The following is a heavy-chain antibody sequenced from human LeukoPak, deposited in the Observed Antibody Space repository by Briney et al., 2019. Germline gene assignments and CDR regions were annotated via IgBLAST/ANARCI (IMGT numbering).Heavy chain of an antibody. J-gene: IGHJ6*03. CDR3: ARDKGSGSGSYYYYYMDV. V-gene: IGHV4-59*01. Sequence: SETLSLTCTVSGGSISSYYWSWIRQPPGKGLEWIGYIYYSGSTNYNPSLKSRVTISVDTPKNQFSLKLSSVTAADTAVYYCARDKGSGSGSYYYYYMDVWGKGTTVTISS. CDR2: IYYSGST. CDR1: GGSISSYY. D-gene: IGHD1-26*01.